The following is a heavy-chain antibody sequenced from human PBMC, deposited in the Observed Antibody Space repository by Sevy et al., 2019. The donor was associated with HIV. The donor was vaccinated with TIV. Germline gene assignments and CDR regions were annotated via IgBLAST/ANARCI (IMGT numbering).Heavy chain of an antibody. CDR2: IIPVLHKP. CDR3: ARDRSGSVMDV. CDR1: GDTYNNYA. J-gene: IGHJ6*02. D-gene: IGHD3-22*01. Sequence: ASVKVSCKTSGDTYNNYAISWVRQAPGQGLEWMGEIIPVLHKPKFAQRFQGRVSITADESTTTVYMELSGLRSDDTAVYYCARDRSGSVMDVWGQGTTVTVSS. V-gene: IGHV1-69*10.